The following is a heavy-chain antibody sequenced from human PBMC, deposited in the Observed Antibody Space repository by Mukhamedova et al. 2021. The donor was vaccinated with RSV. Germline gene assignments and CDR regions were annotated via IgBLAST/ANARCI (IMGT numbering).Heavy chain of an antibody. Sequence: GQGLEWMGWINPNSGGTNYAQKFQGWVTMTRDTSISTAYMELSRLRSDDTAVYYCARESSGWSLGQYYYYYKDVWGKGTTVTVSS. J-gene: IGHJ6*03. V-gene: IGHV1-2*04. CDR3: ARESSGWSLGQYYYYYKDV. CDR2: INPNSGGT. D-gene: IGHD6-19*01.